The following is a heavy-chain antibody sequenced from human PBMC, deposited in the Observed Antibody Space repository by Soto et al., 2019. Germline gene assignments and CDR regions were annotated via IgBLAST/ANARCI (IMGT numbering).Heavy chain of an antibody. Sequence: EVHLVESGGGLVQTGGSLRLSCAIFESTVSRDWMNWVRQAPGKGLEWVAHINQDGSEKYYVDSVKGRFTISRDNAQKSLCLQMNSLSPADTAMHYCSGGVGDAFWGQGTLVTVSS. V-gene: IGHV3-7*04. CDR1: ESTVSRDW. CDR2: INQDGSEK. J-gene: IGHJ4*02. CDR3: SGGVGDAF. D-gene: IGHD1-26*01.